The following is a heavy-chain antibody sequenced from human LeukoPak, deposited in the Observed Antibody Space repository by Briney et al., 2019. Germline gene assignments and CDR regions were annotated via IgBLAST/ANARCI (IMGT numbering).Heavy chain of an antibody. V-gene: IGHV3-23*01. CDR1: GFTFSSFW. CDR2: ISGSGGST. J-gene: IGHJ3*02. D-gene: IGHD3-10*01. Sequence: GGSLRLSCAASGFTFSSFWMSWVRQAPGKGLEWVSAISGSGGSTYYADSVKGRFTISRDNSKNTLYLQMNSLRAEDTAVYYCAKDGDGSGSYSAFDIWGQGTMVTVSS. CDR3: AKDGDGSGSYSAFDI.